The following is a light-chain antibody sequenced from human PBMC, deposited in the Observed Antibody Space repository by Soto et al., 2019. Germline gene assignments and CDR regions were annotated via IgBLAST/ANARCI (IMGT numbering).Light chain of an antibody. CDR2: GTS. Sequence: EIVLTQSPGTLSLSPGERATLSCRADRSVSDTLLTWFQQKPGQAPRLLIFGTSNRAPGIPDRFSGSGSGTDFTLTISSLEPDDFAVYYCQHYGDSSWTFGPGTKVAIK. CDR1: RSVSDTL. V-gene: IGKV3-20*01. J-gene: IGKJ1*01. CDR3: QHYGDSSWT.